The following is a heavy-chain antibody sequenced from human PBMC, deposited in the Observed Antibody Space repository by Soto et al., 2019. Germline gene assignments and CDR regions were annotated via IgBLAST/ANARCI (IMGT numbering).Heavy chain of an antibody. CDR3: ARGDTRYRNLDY. Sequence: PSETLSLTCTVSGVSVNGGSYYWSWNRQSPGKGLEWVGYIYYTGSTNYNPSLKSRVTISIDTSKNQFSLRLSSVTAADTAVYYCARGDTRYRNLDYWGQGALVTVSS. V-gene: IGHV4-61*01. J-gene: IGHJ4*02. CDR2: IYYTGST. CDR1: GVSVNGGSYY. D-gene: IGHD2-2*02.